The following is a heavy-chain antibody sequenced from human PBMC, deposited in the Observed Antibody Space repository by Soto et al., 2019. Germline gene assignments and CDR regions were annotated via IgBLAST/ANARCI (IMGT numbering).Heavy chain of an antibody. D-gene: IGHD2-15*01. J-gene: IGHJ2*01. CDR1: GFNFNNNG. V-gene: IGHV3-23*01. Sequence: GGSLRLSCAASGFNFNNNGMSWVRQAPGKGLEWVSTISATGGNTYYADSVKGRFTISRDNSKNTMYVQMNSLRAEDTAVYYCARDRGYCSGGSCYWCFDLWGRGTLVTVSS. CDR2: ISATGGNT. CDR3: ARDRGYCSGGSCYWCFDL.